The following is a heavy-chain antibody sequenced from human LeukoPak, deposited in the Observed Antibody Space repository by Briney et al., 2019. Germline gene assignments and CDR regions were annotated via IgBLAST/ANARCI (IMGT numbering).Heavy chain of an antibody. CDR1: GFTFSDYY. CDR3: ARGKTATGTGSAY. CDR2: MSNSGSII. Sequence: PGGSLRLSCAASGFTFSDYYMNWIRQAPGKGLEWVSYMSNSGSIIYYADFAKGRFTISRDNAKNSLYLQMNSLRAEDTAVYYCARGKTATGTGSAYWGQGTLVTVSS. V-gene: IGHV3-11*01. D-gene: IGHD3-10*01. J-gene: IGHJ4*02.